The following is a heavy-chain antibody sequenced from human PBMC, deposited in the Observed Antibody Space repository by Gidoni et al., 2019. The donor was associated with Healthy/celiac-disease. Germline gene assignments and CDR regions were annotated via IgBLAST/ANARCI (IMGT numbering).Heavy chain of an antibody. CDR2: ISGSGGST. J-gene: IGHJ3*02. CDR3: AKGRSGSYDAFDI. D-gene: IGHD1-26*01. Sequence: EVQLLESGGGLVQPGGSLRLSCAASGFTFSSYAMSWVRQAPGKGREWVSAISGSGGSTYYADSVKGRFTISRDNSKNTLYLQMNSLRAEDTAVYYCAKGRSGSYDAFDIWGQGTMVTVSS. CDR1: GFTFSSYA. V-gene: IGHV3-23*01.